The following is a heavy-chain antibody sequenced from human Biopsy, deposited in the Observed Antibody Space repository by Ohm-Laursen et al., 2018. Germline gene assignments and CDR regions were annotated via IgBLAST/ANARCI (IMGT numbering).Heavy chain of an antibody. CDR2: IFYRGST. D-gene: IGHD3-22*01. Sequence: GTLSLTCPVSGGSISNNNYYWGWIRQPPGKGLEWIGSIFYRGSTHYKPSLKVRVNISVDTYKNQFSLKLNFVTAADTAVYYCARDYDTSGYYYVSWGQGTLVTVSS. CDR1: GGSISNNNYY. CDR3: ARDYDTSGYYYVS. J-gene: IGHJ5*02. V-gene: IGHV4-39*01.